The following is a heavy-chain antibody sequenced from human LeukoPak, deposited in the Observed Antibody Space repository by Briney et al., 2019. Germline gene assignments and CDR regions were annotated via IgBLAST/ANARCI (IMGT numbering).Heavy chain of an antibody. CDR3: ARVPHSVEGSMKAVFIHYFDY. Sequence: SSETLSLTCTVSGGSISSSDYYWGWIRQPPGKGLEWIGTIYYSGTTYYNPSLKSRVTISADTSKNEFSLKLSSVTATDTAVYYCARVPHSVEGSMKAVFIHYFDYWGQGSLVTVSS. V-gene: IGHV4-39*07. J-gene: IGHJ4*02. D-gene: IGHD3-22*01. CDR1: GGSISSSDYY. CDR2: IYYSGTT.